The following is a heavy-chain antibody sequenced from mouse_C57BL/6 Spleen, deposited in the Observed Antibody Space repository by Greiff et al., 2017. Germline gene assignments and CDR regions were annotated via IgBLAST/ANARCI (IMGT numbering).Heavy chain of an antibody. D-gene: IGHD1-1*01. J-gene: IGHJ1*03. Sequence: QVQLQQPGAELVKPGASVKMSCKASGYTFTSYWITWVKQRPGQGLEWIGDIYPGSGSTNYNEKFKSKATLTVDTSSSTAYMQLSSLTSVDSAVYYCARSRFITTVVGGFDVWGTGTTVTVSS. CDR3: ARSRFITTVVGGFDV. CDR2: IYPGSGST. V-gene: IGHV1-55*01. CDR1: GYTFTSYW.